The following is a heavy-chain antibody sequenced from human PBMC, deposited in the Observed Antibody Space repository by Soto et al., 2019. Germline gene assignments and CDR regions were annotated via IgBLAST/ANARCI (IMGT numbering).Heavy chain of an antibody. CDR3: AREDMSGTYYFDY. CDR1: GGYISSYY. J-gene: IGHJ4*02. V-gene: IGHV4-59*01. CDR2: IYYSGIT. D-gene: IGHD1-26*01. Sequence: PSETLSLTCTVSGGYISSYYWSWIRQPPGKGLEWIGYIYYSGITNLNPALKSRVTLSVDRSRNQFSLSLNSVTAADTAVYYCAREDMSGTYYFDYWGPGIQVTVSS.